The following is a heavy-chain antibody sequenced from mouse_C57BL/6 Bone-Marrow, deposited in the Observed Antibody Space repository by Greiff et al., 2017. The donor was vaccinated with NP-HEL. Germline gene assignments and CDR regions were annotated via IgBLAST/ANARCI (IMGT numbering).Heavy chain of an antibody. CDR3: ASPYDYDVAWFAY. J-gene: IGHJ3*01. CDR2: ISSGGSYT. D-gene: IGHD2-4*01. CDR1: GFTFSSYG. Sequence: EVKLMESGGDLVKPGGSLKLSCAASGFTFSSYGMSWVRQTPDKRLEWVATISSGGSYTYYPDNVKGRFTISRDNSKNTLYLQMSSLKSEDTAMYYCASPYDYDVAWFAYWGQGTLGTVSA. V-gene: IGHV5-6*01.